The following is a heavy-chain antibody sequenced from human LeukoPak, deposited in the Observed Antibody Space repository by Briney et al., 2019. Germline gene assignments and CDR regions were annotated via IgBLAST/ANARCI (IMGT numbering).Heavy chain of an antibody. CDR2: IYYSGST. Sequence: SETLSLTCTVSGGSISSYYWSWIRQPPGKGLEWIGYIYYSGSTNYNPSLKSRVTISVDTSKNQFSLKLSSVTAADTAVYYCARLSHGDHNISFDYWGQGTLVTVSS. CDR3: ARLSHGDHNISFDY. V-gene: IGHV4-59*08. J-gene: IGHJ4*02. CDR1: GGSISSYY. D-gene: IGHD4-17*01.